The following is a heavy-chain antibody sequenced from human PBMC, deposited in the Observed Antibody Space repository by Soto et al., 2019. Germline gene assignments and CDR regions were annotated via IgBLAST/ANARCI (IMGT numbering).Heavy chain of an antibody. CDR2: INPATGAA. CDR1: GYPVTAYY. V-gene: IGHV1-2*02. CDR3: AGGGGVGVAGSAAFDM. J-gene: IGHJ3*02. D-gene: IGHD3-3*01. Sequence: QLHLVQSGAVVKKPGASVTVSCSASGYPVTAYYMHWVRQAPGRGLEWMGGINPATGAAKYTQTFQGRVTMTRDPSTSTVFMELGGLTSEDTAAFYWAGGGGVGVAGSAAFDMWGQGTLVTVSS.